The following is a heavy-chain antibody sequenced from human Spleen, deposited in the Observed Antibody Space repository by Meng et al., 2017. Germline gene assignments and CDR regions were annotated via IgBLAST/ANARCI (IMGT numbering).Heavy chain of an antibody. CDR2: VSSYNGDT. J-gene: IGHJ4*02. D-gene: IGHD6-19*01. V-gene: IGHV1-18*01. Sequence: ASVKVSCKASGYSFTSYGISWVRQAPGQGLEWMGWVSSYNGDTNYAQKFQGRVTMTTDTSTSTAYMELRSLRSDDTAVYYCARVVAGVAGYWGQGTLVTVSS. CDR1: GYSFTSYG. CDR3: ARVVAGVAGY.